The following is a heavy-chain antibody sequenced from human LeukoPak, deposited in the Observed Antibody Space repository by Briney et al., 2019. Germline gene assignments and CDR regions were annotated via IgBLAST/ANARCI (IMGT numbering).Heavy chain of an antibody. J-gene: IGHJ6*02. D-gene: IGHD5-24*01. CDR2: ISYDGSNK. V-gene: IGHV3-30*04. CDR1: GFTFSSYA. CDR3: ARDLGPQLWILPYGMDV. Sequence: PGGSLRLSCAASGFTFSSYAMHWVRQAPGKGLEWVAVISYDGSNKYYADSVKGRFTISRDKSKNTLYLQMKSLRAEDTAVYYCARDLGPQLWILPYGMDVWGQGTTVTVS.